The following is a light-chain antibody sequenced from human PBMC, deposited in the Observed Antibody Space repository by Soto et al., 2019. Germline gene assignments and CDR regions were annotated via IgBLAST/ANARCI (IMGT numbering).Light chain of an antibody. Sequence: DIQMTQSPSSLSSSVGDTFTITFLASQGIYSRLAWYQQKPGKAPELLIYATSTLQNGVPSRFSGSGFGTDFTLSISSLQPEDSASYFCQQTDDFPLTFGGGTKVDIK. CDR2: ATS. J-gene: IGKJ4*01. CDR1: QGIYSR. V-gene: IGKV1D-12*01. CDR3: QQTDDFPLT.